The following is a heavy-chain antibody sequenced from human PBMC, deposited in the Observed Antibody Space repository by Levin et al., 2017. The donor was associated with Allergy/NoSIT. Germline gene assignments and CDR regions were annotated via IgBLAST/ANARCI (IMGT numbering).Heavy chain of an antibody. CDR3: VRDGGGNSGYDLAFDI. Sequence: GGSLRLSCEASGFMFSNYGMHWVRQAPGKGLEWVAVIWYDGSKKLYADSVKGRLTISRDDSKNTVYLQMNSLRAEDTALYYCVRDGGGNSGYDLAFDIWGQGTKVTVSS. D-gene: IGHD5-12*01. CDR2: IWYDGSKK. J-gene: IGHJ3*02. CDR1: GFMFSNYG. V-gene: IGHV3-33*01.